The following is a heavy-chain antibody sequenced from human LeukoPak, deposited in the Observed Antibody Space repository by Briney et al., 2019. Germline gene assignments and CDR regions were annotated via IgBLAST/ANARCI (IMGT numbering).Heavy chain of an antibody. CDR2: INPTGGST. D-gene: IGHD3-16*01. V-gene: IGHV1-46*01. CDR3: ARDYLEESVPDY. Sequence: ASVKVSCKASGYTFTSYYMHWARQAPGQGLEWMGIINPTGGSTSYAQKFQGRVTMTRDTSTSTVYMELSSLRSEDTAVYYCARDYLEESVPDYWGQGTLVTVSS. CDR1: GYTFTSYY. J-gene: IGHJ4*02.